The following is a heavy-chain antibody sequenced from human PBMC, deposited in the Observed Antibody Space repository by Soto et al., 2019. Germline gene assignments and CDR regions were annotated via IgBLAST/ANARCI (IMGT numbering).Heavy chain of an antibody. Sequence: QVQLVESGGGVVQPGRSLRLYCAASRFTFSSYGMHWVRQAPGKGLEWVAVISYDGSNKYYADSVKGRFTISRDNSKNTLYLQMNSLRAEDTAVYYCAKEQGIAVAGTVYFQHWGQGTLVTVSS. D-gene: IGHD6-19*01. CDR1: RFTFSSYG. V-gene: IGHV3-30*18. CDR2: ISYDGSNK. CDR3: AKEQGIAVAGTVYFQH. J-gene: IGHJ1*01.